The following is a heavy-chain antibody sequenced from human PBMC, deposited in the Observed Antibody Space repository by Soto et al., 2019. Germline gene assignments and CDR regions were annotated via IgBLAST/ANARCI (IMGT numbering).Heavy chain of an antibody. CDR2: IIPIFGTA. Sequence: SVKVSCKASGGTFSSYAISWVRQAPGQGLEWMGGIIPIFGTANYAQKFQGRVTITADESTSTAYMELSSLRSEDTAVYYCARGDYGDYVRGYYFDYWGQGTLVTVSS. D-gene: IGHD4-17*01. CDR3: ARGDYGDYVRGYYFDY. V-gene: IGHV1-69*13. J-gene: IGHJ4*02. CDR1: GGTFSSYA.